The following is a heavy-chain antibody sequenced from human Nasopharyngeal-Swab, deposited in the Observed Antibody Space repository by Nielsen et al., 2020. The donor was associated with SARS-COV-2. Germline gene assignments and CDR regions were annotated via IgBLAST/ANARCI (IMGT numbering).Heavy chain of an antibody. V-gene: IGHV3-9*01. CDR2: ITWNRGNK. Sequence: GGSLRLSCAASGFTFENYAMHWVRQPPGKGLEWVSGITWNRGNKGYAESVQGRFTISRDNAKNSLYLQMNSLRAEDTALYYCAKARRTDTYGFECFDYWGQGSLVTVSS. J-gene: IGHJ4*02. CDR3: AKARRTDTYGFECFDY. CDR1: GFTFENYA. D-gene: IGHD5-18*01.